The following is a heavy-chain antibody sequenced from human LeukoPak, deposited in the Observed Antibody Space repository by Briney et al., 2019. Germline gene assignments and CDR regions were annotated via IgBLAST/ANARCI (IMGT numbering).Heavy chain of an antibody. Sequence: PGGSLRLSCAASGFTVSSNYMSWVRQAPGKGLEWVSVIYSGGSTYYADSVKGRFTISRDNSKNTLYLQMNRLRAEDTAVYYCARSAPRSAMALDAFDIWGQGTMVTVSS. CDR1: GFTVSSNY. J-gene: IGHJ3*02. CDR3: ARSAPRSAMALDAFDI. V-gene: IGHV3-66*01. CDR2: IYSGGST. D-gene: IGHD5-18*01.